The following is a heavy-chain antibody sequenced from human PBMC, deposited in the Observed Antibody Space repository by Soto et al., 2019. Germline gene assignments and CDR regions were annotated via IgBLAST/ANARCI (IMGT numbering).Heavy chain of an antibody. CDR1: GFNFRRYA. Sequence: GGSLRLSCAASGFNFRRYAMHWVRQAPGKGLEWVAVISYDGTDKYYADSVKGRVTFSRDNSKDALYLQMSSLRTEDTAVYYCARGKDYYDASTCTFDYWGQGTLVTVSS. CDR2: ISYDGTDK. J-gene: IGHJ4*02. D-gene: IGHD3-22*01. V-gene: IGHV3-30*14. CDR3: ARGKDYYDASTCTFDY.